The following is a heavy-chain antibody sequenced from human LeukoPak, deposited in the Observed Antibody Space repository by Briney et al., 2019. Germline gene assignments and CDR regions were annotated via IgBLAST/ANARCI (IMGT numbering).Heavy chain of an antibody. Sequence: SETLSLTCTVSGYSISSGYFWGWIRQPPGKGLEWIGSIYYSGSTYYNPSLKSRVTISVDTSKNQFSLKLSSVTAADTAVYYCARDTVGATDGGGYYFDYWGQGTLVTVSS. V-gene: IGHV4-38-2*02. D-gene: IGHD1-26*01. CDR3: ARDTVGATDGGGYYFDY. CDR1: GYSISSGYF. J-gene: IGHJ4*02. CDR2: IYYSGST.